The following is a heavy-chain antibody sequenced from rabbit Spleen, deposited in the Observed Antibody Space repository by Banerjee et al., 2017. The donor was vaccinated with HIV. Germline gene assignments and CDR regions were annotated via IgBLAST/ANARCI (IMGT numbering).Heavy chain of an antibody. Sequence: QEQLVESGGGLVKPEGSLKLSCKASGFSFSDRCAMCWVRQAPGKGLEWIGFIYTGNGKNYYASWAKGRFTISRTSSTTVTLRMTSLTAADRAAYFCARDLVGVIGWNFYLWGPGTLVTVS. CDR1: GFSFSDRCA. V-gene: IGHV1S45*01. CDR3: ARDLVGVIGWNFYL. J-gene: IGHJ4*01. CDR2: IYTGNGKN. D-gene: IGHD1-1*01.